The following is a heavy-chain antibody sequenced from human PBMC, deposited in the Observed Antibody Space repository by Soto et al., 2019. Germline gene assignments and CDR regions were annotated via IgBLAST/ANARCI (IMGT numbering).Heavy chain of an antibody. V-gene: IGHV3-74*01. CDR1: GFSFSSYF. Sequence: EVQLVESGGGSVQPGGSLRLSCAASGFSFSSYFMAWVRQAPGERLVSVSHVPGDGSRASYADSVRGRFTISRDNAKNTLYLQMDSLRDEDTAIYYCARENWYSLDVWGQGTTVTVSS. D-gene: IGHD1-26*01. CDR3: ARENWYSLDV. J-gene: IGHJ6*02. CDR2: VPGDGSRA.